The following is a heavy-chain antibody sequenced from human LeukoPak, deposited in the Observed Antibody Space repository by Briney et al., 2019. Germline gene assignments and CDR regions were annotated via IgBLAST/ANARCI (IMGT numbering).Heavy chain of an antibody. V-gene: IGHV4-59*01. CDR3: ARDLDGMDV. J-gene: IGHJ6*02. Sequence: TSETLSLTCTVSGGSISSYYWSWIRQPPGKGLEWIGYIYYSGSTNYNPSLKSRVTISVDTSKNQFSLKLSSVTAADTAAYYCARDLDGMDVWGQGTTVTVSS. CDR1: GGSISSYY. CDR2: IYYSGST.